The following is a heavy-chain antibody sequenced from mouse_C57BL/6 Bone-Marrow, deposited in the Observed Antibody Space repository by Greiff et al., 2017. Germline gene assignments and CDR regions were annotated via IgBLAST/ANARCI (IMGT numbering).Heavy chain of an antibody. V-gene: IGHV1-81*01. Sequence: QVHVKQSGAELARPGASVKLSCKASGYTFPSSGISWVKQRTGQGLEWIGEIYPRSGNTYSNEKFKGKSTLTADKSSSTADMELRSLTNEDSAVYFGARNYDYDWYVDVWGTGTTVTVSS. J-gene: IGHJ1*03. CDR1: GYTFPSSG. CDR2: IYPRSGNT. D-gene: IGHD2-4*01. CDR3: ARNYDYDWYVDV.